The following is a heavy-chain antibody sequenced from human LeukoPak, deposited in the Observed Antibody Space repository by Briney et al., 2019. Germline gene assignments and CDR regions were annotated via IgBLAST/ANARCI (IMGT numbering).Heavy chain of an antibody. J-gene: IGHJ4*02. Sequence: GASVKVSCKASGYTFTSYGISWVRQAPGQGLEWMGWISAYNGNTNYAQKFQGRVTMTRDTSISTAYMELSRLRSDDTAVYYCARGGVGATLTSEYWGQGTLVTVSS. CDR1: GYTFTSYG. CDR3: ARGGVGATLTSEY. D-gene: IGHD1-26*01. V-gene: IGHV1-18*01. CDR2: ISAYNGNT.